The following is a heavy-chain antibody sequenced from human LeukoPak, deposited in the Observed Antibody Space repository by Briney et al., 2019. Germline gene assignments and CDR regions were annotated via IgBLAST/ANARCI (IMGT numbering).Heavy chain of an antibody. V-gene: IGHV4-39*01. Sequence: ASETLSLTCTVSGGSISSSSYYWGWIRQPPGKGLEWIGSIYYRGSTYYNPSLKSRVTISVDTSKNQFSLKLSSVTAADTAVYYCATLYSKTSPRYYYYMDVWGKGTTVTVSS. J-gene: IGHJ6*03. CDR2: IYYRGST. CDR1: GGSISSSSYY. D-gene: IGHD4-11*01. CDR3: ATLYSKTSPRYYYYMDV.